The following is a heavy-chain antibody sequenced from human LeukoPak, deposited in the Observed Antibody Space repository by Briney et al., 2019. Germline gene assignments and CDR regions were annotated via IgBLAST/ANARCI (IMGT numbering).Heavy chain of an antibody. CDR2: IYYSGST. V-gene: IGHV4-30-4*01. J-gene: IGHJ3*02. Sequence: SETLSLTCTVSGGSISSGDYYWSWIRQPPAKGLEWIGYIYYSGSTYYNPSLKSRVTISVDTSKNQFSLRLSSVTAADTAVYYCARDSLAFDIWGQGTMVTVSS. CDR3: ARDSLAFDI. CDR1: GGSISSGDYY.